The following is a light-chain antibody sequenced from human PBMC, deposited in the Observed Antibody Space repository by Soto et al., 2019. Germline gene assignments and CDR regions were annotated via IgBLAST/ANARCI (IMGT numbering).Light chain of an antibody. V-gene: IGKV1-5*01. J-gene: IGKJ1*01. CDR1: QSISSW. Sequence: DIQMNMSPFTLSASVGDRVTMTCRASQSISSWLAWYQQKPGKAPKLLIYDASSLESGVPSRFSGSGSGTEFTLTISSLQPDDFATYYCQLYNSYSEAFGQGTMVDI. CDR2: DAS. CDR3: QLYNSYSEA.